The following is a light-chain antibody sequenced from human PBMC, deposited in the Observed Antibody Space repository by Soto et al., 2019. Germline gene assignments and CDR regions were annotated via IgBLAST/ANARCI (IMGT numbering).Light chain of an antibody. V-gene: IGKV1-39*01. CDR1: QSISNN. Sequence: DIQMTQSPSSLSASVGDRVTITCRASQSISNNLNWYQQKPGKAPNLLIYAPSILQSGVPSRFSDGGSGTDLTLTISSLQSEDFATYYCQQNYSIFPIPFGQVTRLEIK. J-gene: IGKJ5*01. CDR3: QQNYSIFPIP. CDR2: APS.